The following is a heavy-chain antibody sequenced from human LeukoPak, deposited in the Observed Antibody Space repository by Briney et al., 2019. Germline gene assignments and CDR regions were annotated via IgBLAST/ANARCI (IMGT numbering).Heavy chain of an antibody. CDR1: GFTFSSYS. J-gene: IGHJ4*02. V-gene: IGHV3-21*01. CDR2: ISSSSSYI. Sequence: PGGSVRLSCAASGFTFSSYSMSWVRQAPGKGLEWVSSISSSSSYIYYADSVKGRFTISRDNAKNSLYLQMNSLRGEDTAVYYCARLAAAGQDYWGQGTLVTVSS. CDR3: ARLAAAGQDY. D-gene: IGHD6-13*01.